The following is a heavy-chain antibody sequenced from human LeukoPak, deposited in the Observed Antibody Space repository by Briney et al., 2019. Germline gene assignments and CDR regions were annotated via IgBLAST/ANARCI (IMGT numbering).Heavy chain of an antibody. CDR2: INPNSGGT. CDR1: GYTFTGYY. CDR3: ASIAVANQKSDY. Sequence: ASVTVSCKASGYTFTGYYMHWVRQAPGQGLEWMGWINPNSGGTNYAQKFQGRVTMTRDTSISTAYMELSRLRSDDTAVYYCASIAVANQKSDYWGQGTLVTVSS. V-gene: IGHV1-2*02. J-gene: IGHJ4*02. D-gene: IGHD6-19*01.